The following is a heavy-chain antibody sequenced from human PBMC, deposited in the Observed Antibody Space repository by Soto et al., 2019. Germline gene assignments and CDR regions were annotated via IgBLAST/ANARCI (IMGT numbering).Heavy chain of an antibody. CDR3: ARVYGDYLDY. J-gene: IGHJ4*02. V-gene: IGHV4-59*01. CDR2: IYYSGST. Sequence: PSETLSLTCTVSGGSISSYYWSWIRQPPGKGLEWIGYIYYSGSTNYNPSLKSRVTISVDTSKNQLSLKLSSVTAAYTAVYYCARVYGDYLDYWGQGTLVTVSS. D-gene: IGHD4-17*01. CDR1: GGSISSYY.